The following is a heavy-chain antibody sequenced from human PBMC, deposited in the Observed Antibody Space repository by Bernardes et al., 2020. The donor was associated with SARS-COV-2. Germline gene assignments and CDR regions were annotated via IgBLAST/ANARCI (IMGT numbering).Heavy chain of an antibody. D-gene: IGHD6-19*01. Sequence: GGSLRLSCAASGFDVSASYMSWVRQAPGKGMEWVSDIYSAGDTYSADSLKGRFTMSRDNSKNTVFLQMNSLGGDDSAVYFCARGTRTRTTGWYYFYDWGQGTPVTVSS. CDR1: GFDVSASY. V-gene: IGHV3-53*01. CDR2: IYSAGDT. CDR3: ARGTRTRTTGWYYFYD. J-gene: IGHJ4*02.